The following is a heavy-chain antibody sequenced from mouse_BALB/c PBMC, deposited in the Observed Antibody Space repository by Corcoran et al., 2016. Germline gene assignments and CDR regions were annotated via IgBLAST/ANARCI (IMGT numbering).Heavy chain of an antibody. V-gene: IGHV8-12*01. J-gene: IGHJ2*01. CDR1: GFSLSTSGMG. CDR2: IYWDDDK. D-gene: IGHD2-1*01. CDR3: ARKWDGNYPFDY. Sequence: QVTLKESGPGILQPSQTLSLTCSFSGFSLSTSGMGVSWIRQPSGKGLEWLAHIYWDDDKRYNPSLKSRLTISKDTSSNQVFLKITSVDTADTATYYCARKWDGNYPFDYGGQGTTLTVSS.